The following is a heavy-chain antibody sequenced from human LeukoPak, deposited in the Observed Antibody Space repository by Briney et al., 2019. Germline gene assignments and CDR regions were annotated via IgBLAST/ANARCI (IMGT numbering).Heavy chain of an antibody. V-gene: IGHV4-59*08. CDR1: GGSISSYY. J-gene: IGHJ4*02. CDR3: VRHGYGGFDY. Sequence: SETLSLTCTVSGGSISSYYWSWIRQPPGKGLEWIGYIYYSGSTNYNPSLKSRVTISVDTSKNQFSLKLSSVTAADTAVYYCVRHGYGGFDYWGQGTLVTVSS. CDR2: IYYSGST. D-gene: IGHD5-12*01.